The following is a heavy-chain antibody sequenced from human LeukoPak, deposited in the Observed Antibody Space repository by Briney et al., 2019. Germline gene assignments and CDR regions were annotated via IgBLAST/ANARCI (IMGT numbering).Heavy chain of an antibody. J-gene: IGHJ4*02. CDR2: IFPSGGEI. Sequence: PGGSLRLSCAASGFTFSTFAMLWVRQPRGKGLEWVSSIFPSGGEIHYADSVRGRFTVSRDNSKNTLYLQMNSLRAEDTAVYYCATQPSSRDYWGQGTLVTVSS. CDR3: ATQPSSRDY. D-gene: IGHD6-13*01. V-gene: IGHV3-23*01. CDR1: GFTFSTFA.